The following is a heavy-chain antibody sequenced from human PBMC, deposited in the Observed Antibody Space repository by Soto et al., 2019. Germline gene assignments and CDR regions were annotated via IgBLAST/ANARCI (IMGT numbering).Heavy chain of an antibody. CDR2: RWYDGRKT. Sequence: QVQLVESGGGVVQPGMSLRLACAASGFTFSSYGMHWVRQAPGKGLEWVAVRWYDGRKTYSAESVQGRFTVSRDNSKNTLYLKMNSLRAEDTAVYYCARDESDCSGGSCYFSRYYWGQGTLVTVSS. CDR1: GFTFSSYG. V-gene: IGHV3-33*01. J-gene: IGHJ4*02. D-gene: IGHD2-15*01. CDR3: ARDESDCSGGSCYFSRYY.